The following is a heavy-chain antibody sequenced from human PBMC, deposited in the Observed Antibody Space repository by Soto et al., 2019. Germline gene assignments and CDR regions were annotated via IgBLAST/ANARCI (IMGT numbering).Heavy chain of an antibody. CDR3: ARDGVGPFDY. V-gene: IGHV4-59*02. D-gene: IGHD1-26*01. Sequence: QVQLQESGPGLLKPSETLSLTCTISGGSVSSYQWSWIRQPPGKGLEWIGLTSYSGNTVYNPSLKSRVAFSVDPSKNHFSLTLTSVTAADTGVYYCARDGVGPFDYWGQGTLVTVSS. CDR1: GGSVSSYQ. CDR2: TSYSGNT. J-gene: IGHJ4*02.